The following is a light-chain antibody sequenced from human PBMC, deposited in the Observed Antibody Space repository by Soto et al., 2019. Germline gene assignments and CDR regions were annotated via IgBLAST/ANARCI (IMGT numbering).Light chain of an antibody. V-gene: IGKV1-13*02. Sequence: AIQLTQSASSLSASVGDRVTITCRASQGISSALAWYQQKPGKAPKLLIYDASSLESGVPSRFSGSGSGTDFTLTISSLQPEDFATYYCQQSGTFGQGTKVEIK. CDR3: QQSGT. CDR1: QGISSA. CDR2: DAS. J-gene: IGKJ1*01.